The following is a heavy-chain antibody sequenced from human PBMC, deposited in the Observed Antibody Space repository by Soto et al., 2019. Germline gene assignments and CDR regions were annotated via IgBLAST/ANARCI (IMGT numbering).Heavy chain of an antibody. J-gene: IGHJ4*02. Sequence: QVQLVQSGAEVKKPGASVKVSCKASGYTFTSYDINWVRQATGQGLEWMGWMNPNSGNTGYAQKFQGRVTMTRNTSISTAYMELSSLRSEDMAVYYCARGRWSNGDSPFDYWGQGTLVTVSS. CDR3: ARGRWSNGDSPFDY. D-gene: IGHD4-17*01. CDR1: GYTFTSYD. CDR2: MNPNSGNT. V-gene: IGHV1-8*01.